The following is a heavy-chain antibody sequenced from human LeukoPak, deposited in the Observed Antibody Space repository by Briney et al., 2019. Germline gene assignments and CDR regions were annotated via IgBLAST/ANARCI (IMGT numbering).Heavy chain of an antibody. J-gene: IGHJ6*03. V-gene: IGHV1-2*02. CDR3: AREVSSARPDYYYYMDV. CDR2: INPNSGGT. CDR1: GYTFTGYY. D-gene: IGHD6-6*01. Sequence: ASVKVPCTASGYTFTGYYMHWVRQAPGQGLEWMGWINPNSGGTNYAQKFQGRVTMTRDTSISTAYMELSRLRSDDTAVYYCAREVSSARPDYYYYMDVWGKGTTVTVSS.